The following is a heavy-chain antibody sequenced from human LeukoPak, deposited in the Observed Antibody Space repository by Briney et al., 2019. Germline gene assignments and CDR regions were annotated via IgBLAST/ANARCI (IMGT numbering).Heavy chain of an antibody. CDR3: ARDAHYYYDSSGYYSP. J-gene: IGHJ4*02. CDR1: GYTFTGYY. V-gene: IGHV1-2*02. D-gene: IGHD3-22*01. Sequence: ASVKVSCKASGYTFTGYYMHWVRQAPGQGLEWMGWINPNSGGTSYAQKFQGRVTMTRDTSISTAYMELSRLRSDDTAVYYCARDAHYYYDSSGYYSPWGQGTLVTVSS. CDR2: INPNSGGT.